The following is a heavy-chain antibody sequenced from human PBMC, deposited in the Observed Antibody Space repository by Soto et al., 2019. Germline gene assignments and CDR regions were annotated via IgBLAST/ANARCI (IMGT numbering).Heavy chain of an antibody. J-gene: IGHJ4*02. V-gene: IGHV4-4*02. CDR1: GGSISSSNW. CDR2: IYHSGST. Sequence: SETLSLTCAVSGGSISSSNWWSWVRQPPGKGLEWIGEIYHSGSTNYNPSLKSRVTITVNKTKNQFSLKLSFVTAADTAVYYCARVTTVTPIYYFDYWGQGTLVTVSS. CDR3: ARVTTVTPIYYFDY. D-gene: IGHD4-17*01.